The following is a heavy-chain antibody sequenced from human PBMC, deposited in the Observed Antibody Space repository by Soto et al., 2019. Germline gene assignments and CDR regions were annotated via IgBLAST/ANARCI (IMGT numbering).Heavy chain of an antibody. J-gene: IGHJ4*02. CDR1: GFAFSDYA. V-gene: IGHV3-23*01. D-gene: IGHD3-16*01. Sequence: EVHLLESGGGLVQPGGSLRLSCAASGFAFSDYAMTWVRQAPGKGLEWVSDISDGDGATHYADSVKGRFTSSRDDSKNTLYLQMDGLRAEDAAVYYCAKGRTFFDFWGQGTLVTVSS. CDR2: ISDGDGAT. CDR3: AKGRTFFDF.